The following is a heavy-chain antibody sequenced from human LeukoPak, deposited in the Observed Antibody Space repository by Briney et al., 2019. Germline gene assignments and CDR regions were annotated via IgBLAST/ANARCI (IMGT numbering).Heavy chain of an antibody. CDR2: INPNCGAT. D-gene: IGHD4-17*01. CDR3: VRAAVTTLPYFDY. Sequence: ASVKVSCKASGYTFTGYYMHWVRQAPGQGLEWMGWINPNCGATNYAQKSQGRVTMTRDTSISTAYMELSRLRSDDTALYYCVRAAVTTLPYFDYWGQGTLVTVSS. J-gene: IGHJ4*02. V-gene: IGHV1-2*02. CDR1: GYTFTGYY.